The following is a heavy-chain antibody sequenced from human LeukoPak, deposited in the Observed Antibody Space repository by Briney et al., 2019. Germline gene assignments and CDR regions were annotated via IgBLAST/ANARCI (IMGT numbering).Heavy chain of an antibody. CDR3: ARHSGPPYYFDY. CDR1: GGSISSSSYY. Sequence: PSETLSHTCTVSGGSISSSSYYWGWLRQPPGKGLEWIGSIYYSGSTYYNPSLKSRVTISVDTSKNQFSLKLSSVTAADTAVYYCARHSGPPYYFDYWGQGTLVTVSS. D-gene: IGHD3-10*01. J-gene: IGHJ4*02. CDR2: IYYSGST. V-gene: IGHV4-39*01.